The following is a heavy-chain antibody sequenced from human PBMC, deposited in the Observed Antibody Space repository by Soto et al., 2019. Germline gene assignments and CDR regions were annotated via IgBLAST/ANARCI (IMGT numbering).Heavy chain of an antibody. V-gene: IGHV3-23*01. CDR2: ISGRGGTT. J-gene: IGHJ4*02. CDR1: GFTFSGYA. CDR3: AKIDEAVVVTVYGD. Sequence: GGSLRLSCAASGFTFSGYAMSWVRQAPGKGLEWVSAISGRGGTTYYADSVKGRFTISRDNSKNTLYLQMDSLRAEDTAVYYCAKIDEAVVVTVYGDWGPGARAAVSS. D-gene: IGHD6-19*01.